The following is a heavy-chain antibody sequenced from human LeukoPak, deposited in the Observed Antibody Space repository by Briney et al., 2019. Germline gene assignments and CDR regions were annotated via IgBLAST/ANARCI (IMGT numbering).Heavy chain of an antibody. Sequence: GGSLRLSCAASGFTFSSTYMSWVRQTPGKGLEWVSVIYSGGSTYYADSVKGRFTISRDNSKNTLYLQMNSLRAEDTAVYYCARDLLEWYFDYWGQGTLVTVSS. J-gene: IGHJ4*02. CDR1: GFTFSSTY. V-gene: IGHV3-66*01. CDR2: IYSGGST. D-gene: IGHD3-3*01. CDR3: ARDLLEWYFDY.